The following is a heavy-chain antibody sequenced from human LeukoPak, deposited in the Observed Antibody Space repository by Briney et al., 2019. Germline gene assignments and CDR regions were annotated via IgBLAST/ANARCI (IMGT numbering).Heavy chain of an antibody. CDR1: GGSIRSSDYY. J-gene: IGHJ4*02. V-gene: IGHV4-39*01. Sequence: SETLSLTCTVSGGSIRSSDYYWAWIRRPPGRSLEWIGSIYYSGNTHYNPSLKSRVTISVDTSKNQFSLKLSSVTAADTAVYYCARQGLIVMAGEGDFDYWGQGTLVTVSS. CDR2: IYYSGNT. CDR3: ARQGLIVMAGEGDFDY. D-gene: IGHD5-24*01.